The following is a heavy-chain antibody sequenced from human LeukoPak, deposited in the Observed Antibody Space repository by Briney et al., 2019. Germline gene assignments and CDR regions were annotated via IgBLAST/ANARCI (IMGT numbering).Heavy chain of an antibody. CDR1: GYTFTSYY. Sequence: ASVKVSCKASGYTFTSYYMHWVRQAPGQGLEWMRIINPSGGSTSYAQKFQGRVTMTRDTSTSTVYMELSSLRSEDTAVYYCARAPYGSGSYYTTTFDPWGQGTLVTVSS. CDR2: INPSGGST. CDR3: ARAPYGSGSYYTTTFDP. V-gene: IGHV1-46*01. D-gene: IGHD3-10*01. J-gene: IGHJ5*02.